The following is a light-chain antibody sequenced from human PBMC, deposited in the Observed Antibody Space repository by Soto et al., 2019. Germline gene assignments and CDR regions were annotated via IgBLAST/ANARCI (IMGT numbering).Light chain of an antibody. J-gene: IGKJ5*01. CDR2: DAS. V-gene: IGKV3-11*01. CDR3: QQRSNWPPIT. Sequence: EIVLTQSPATLSLSPGERATLSCRASQSVKTFLVCYQHRPGQAPRVLIYDASHRATGIPARFSGSGSGTDFTLTISSLEPEDAALYYCQQRSNWPPITFGQGTRLEI. CDR1: QSVKTF.